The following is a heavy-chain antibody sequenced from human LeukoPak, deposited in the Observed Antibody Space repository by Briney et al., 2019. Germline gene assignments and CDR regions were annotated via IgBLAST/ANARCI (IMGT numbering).Heavy chain of an antibody. D-gene: IGHD4-23*01. CDR2: ISWNSGSI. V-gene: IGHV3-9*01. Sequence: GGSLRLSCAASGFTFDDYAMHWVRHAPGKGLEWVSGISWNSGSIGHADSVKGRFTISRDNSKNTLYLQMNSLRAEDTAVYYCAKAPVVTPNDAFDIWGQGTMVTVSS. J-gene: IGHJ3*02. CDR3: AKAPVVTPNDAFDI. CDR1: GFTFDDYA.